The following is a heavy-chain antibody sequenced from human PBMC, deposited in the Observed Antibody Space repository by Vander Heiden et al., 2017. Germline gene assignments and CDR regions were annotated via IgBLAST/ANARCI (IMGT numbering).Heavy chain of an antibody. CDR3: AREGGLGYNYGYYY. D-gene: IGHD5-18*01. Sequence: QVQLQESGPGLVKPSETLSLTCTVSGGSISSYYWSWIRQPGGKGLEWIGRIYISGSTNYNPSLKSRVTMSVDTSKSQFSLKLSSVTAADTAVYFCAREGGLGYNYGYYYWCEGPLVDLSS. CDR1: GGSISSYY. V-gene: IGHV4-4*07. CDR2: IYISGST. J-gene: IGHJ4*02.